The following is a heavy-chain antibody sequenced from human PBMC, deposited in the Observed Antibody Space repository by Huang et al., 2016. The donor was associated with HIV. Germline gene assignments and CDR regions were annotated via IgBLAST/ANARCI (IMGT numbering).Heavy chain of an antibody. CDR3: ASGQRMRESDIVATIPVS. J-gene: IGHJ5*02. Sequence: QVHLVQSGPEVKKPGASVKVSCKASGYNFTSRGLHWVRQAPGQRFEWMGYINQGKGNTKYPPKYQNSVTLTKDNSANTAFVQLSRLTSEDTAVYYCASGQRMRESDIVATIPVSWGQGALVTVSS. D-gene: IGHD5-12*01. CDR2: INQGKGNT. CDR1: GYNFTSRG. V-gene: IGHV1-3*01.